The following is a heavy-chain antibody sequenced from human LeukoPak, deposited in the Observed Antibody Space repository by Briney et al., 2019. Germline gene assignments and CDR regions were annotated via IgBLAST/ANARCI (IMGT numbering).Heavy chain of an antibody. D-gene: IGHD3-16*01. CDR1: GFTFSSYA. Sequence: GGSLRLSCAASGFTFSSYAMSWVRQAPGKGLEWVSAIGGSGGSTYYADSVKGRFTISRDNSKNTLYLQMNSLRAEDTAVYYCAKRGQRGLDAFDIWGQGTMVTVSS. CDR3: AKRGQRGLDAFDI. CDR2: IGGSGGST. J-gene: IGHJ3*02. V-gene: IGHV3-23*01.